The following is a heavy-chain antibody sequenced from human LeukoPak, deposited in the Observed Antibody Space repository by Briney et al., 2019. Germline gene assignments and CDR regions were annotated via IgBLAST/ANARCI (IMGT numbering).Heavy chain of an antibody. CDR2: IYYSGST. Sequence: PSETLSLTCTVSGGSISSYYWSWIRQPPGKGLEWIGYIYYSGSTNYNPSLKSRVTISVDTSKNQFSLKLSSVTAADTAVYYCARAQPATIFGVVINSFDYWGQGTLVTVSS. CDR3: ARAQPATIFGVVINSFDY. CDR1: GGSISSYY. D-gene: IGHD3-3*01. J-gene: IGHJ4*02. V-gene: IGHV4-59*01.